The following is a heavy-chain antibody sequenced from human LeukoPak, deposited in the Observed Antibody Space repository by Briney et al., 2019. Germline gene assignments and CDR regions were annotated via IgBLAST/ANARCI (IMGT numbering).Heavy chain of an antibody. CDR3: ARSDKCTTCSIDY. J-gene: IGHJ4*02. D-gene: IGHD2-2*01. CDR2: INPNSGGT. CDR1: GYTFTGYY. Sequence: ASVKVSCKASGYTFTGYYMHWVRQAPGQGLEWMGWINPNSGGTNYAQKFQGRVTMTRDTSINTAYMDLSSLRSDDTAVYYCARSDKCTTCSIDYWGQGTLVTVSS. V-gene: IGHV1-2*02.